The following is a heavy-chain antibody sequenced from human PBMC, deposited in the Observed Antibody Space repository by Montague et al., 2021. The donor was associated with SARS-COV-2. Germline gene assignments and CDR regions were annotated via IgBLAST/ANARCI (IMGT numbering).Heavy chain of an antibody. CDR2: NYYSNST. Sequence: SETLSLTCTVSGGSISSSSYNWGWLPQAPGQELVWIRNNYYSNSTYYYLSLRIPITISIATSKNPFTLRLISVTAAATAVYYWTKYYYIFTGYYIDVFAIWGQGTMVTVSS. CDR1: GGSISSSSYN. CDR3: TKYYYIFTGYYIDVFAI. J-gene: IGHJ3*02. D-gene: IGHD3-9*01. V-gene: IGHV4-39*01.